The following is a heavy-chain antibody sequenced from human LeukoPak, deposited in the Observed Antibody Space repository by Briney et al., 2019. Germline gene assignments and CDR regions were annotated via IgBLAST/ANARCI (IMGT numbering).Heavy chain of an antibody. CDR1: GYTFTSYG. Sequence: ASVKVSCKASGYTFTSYGISWVRQAPGQGLEWMGWISAYNGNTNYAQKLQGRVTMTTDTSTSTAYMELRSLRSDDTAVYYCASEQRGARIYCSGGSCYSDYWGQGTLVTVSS. V-gene: IGHV1-18*01. CDR2: ISAYNGNT. D-gene: IGHD2-15*01. J-gene: IGHJ4*02. CDR3: ASEQRGARIYCSGGSCYSDY.